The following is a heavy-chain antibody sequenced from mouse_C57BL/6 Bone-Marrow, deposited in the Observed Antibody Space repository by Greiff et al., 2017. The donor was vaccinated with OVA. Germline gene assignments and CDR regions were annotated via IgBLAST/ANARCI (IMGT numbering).Heavy chain of an antibody. D-gene: IGHD2-1*01. CDR3: ARRDYGNYLDY. CDR2: ISNGGGST. J-gene: IGHJ2*01. V-gene: IGHV5-12*01. CDR1: GFTFSDYY. Sequence: EVMLVESGGGLVQPGGSLKLSCAASGFTFSDYYMYWVRQTPEKRLEWVAYISNGGGSTYYPDTVKGRFTISRDNAKNTLYLQMSRLKSEDTAMYYCARRDYGNYLDYWGQGTTLTVSS.